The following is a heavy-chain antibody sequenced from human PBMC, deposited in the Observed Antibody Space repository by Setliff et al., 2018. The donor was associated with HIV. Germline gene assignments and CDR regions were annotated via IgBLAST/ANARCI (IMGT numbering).Heavy chain of an antibody. CDR3: AAQDLDLVKYYYMDY. Sequence: PSETLSLTCTVSGGSISRSTHHWAWIRQPPGKGLEWIGALSSKGQAYYNPSLKSRVAISIDSSKNLFSLRLDSLTAADTAVYYCAAQDLDLVKYYYMDYRGPGALVTVSS. CDR1: GGSISRSTHH. J-gene: IGHJ4*02. V-gene: IGHV4-39*07. D-gene: IGHD2-21*01. CDR2: LSSKGQA.